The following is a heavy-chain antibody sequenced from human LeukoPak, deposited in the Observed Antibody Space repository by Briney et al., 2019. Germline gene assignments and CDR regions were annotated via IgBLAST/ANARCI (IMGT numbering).Heavy chain of an antibody. CDR2: INHSGST. CDR1: GGSFNGYY. J-gene: IGHJ5*02. CDR3: ARVTAILLWFGEQENWFDP. V-gene: IGHV4-34*01. D-gene: IGHD3-10*01. Sequence: PSETLSLTCAVYGGSFNGYYWSWIRQPPGKGLEWIGEINHSGSTNYNPSLKSRVTISVDTSKNQFSLKLSSVTAADTAVYYCARVTAILLWFGEQENWFDPWGQGTLVTVSS.